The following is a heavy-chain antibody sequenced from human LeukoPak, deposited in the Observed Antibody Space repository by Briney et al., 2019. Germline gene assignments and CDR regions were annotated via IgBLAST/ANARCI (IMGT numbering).Heavy chain of an antibody. CDR3: ARAPFTGTGHLRAH. J-gene: IGHJ4*02. CDR2: FSSSGTYT. CDR1: GFTFSDYY. Sequence: SLSLSCAASGFTFSDYYMNWISQAPEKGLEGVSYFSSSGTYTDQTDSVEWRFTISRDNAKNSLYHEMNALRAKDTAVYYCARAPFTGTGHLRAHWGQGTLVTVSS. V-gene: IGHV3-11*05. D-gene: IGHD2-8*02.